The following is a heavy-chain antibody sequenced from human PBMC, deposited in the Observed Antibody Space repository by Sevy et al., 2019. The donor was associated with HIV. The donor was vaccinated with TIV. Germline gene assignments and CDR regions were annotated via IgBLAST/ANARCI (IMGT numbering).Heavy chain of an antibody. J-gene: IGHJ6*02. CDR2: IIGSGGST. Sequence: LSLTCAASGFSFSSYAMSWVRQTPGKGLQWVSVIIGSGGSTYYADSVKGRFTIFRDNSRNTAYLQMNSLRAEDTAVYYCARRPALGVVTLTGLLDLWDQGTTVTVSS. CDR1: GFSFSSYA. V-gene: IGHV3-23*01. D-gene: IGHD3-3*01. CDR3: ARRPALGVVTLTGLLDL.